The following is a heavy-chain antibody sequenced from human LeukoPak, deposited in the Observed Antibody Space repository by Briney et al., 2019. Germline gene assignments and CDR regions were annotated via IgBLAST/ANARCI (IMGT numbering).Heavy chain of an antibody. CDR1: GFTSSSYT. V-gene: IGHV3-48*01. D-gene: IGHD3-10*01. CDR2: IGTSSTTI. Sequence: GGPLRPPCAASGFTSSSYTLNWVRQLPGKGLEWVSNIGTSSTTIYYADSVKGRFTISRDNAKNSLYLQMNSLRAEDTAVYYCARSEVTPYGYFDYWGQGTLVTVSS. CDR3: ARSEVTPYGYFDY. J-gene: IGHJ4*02.